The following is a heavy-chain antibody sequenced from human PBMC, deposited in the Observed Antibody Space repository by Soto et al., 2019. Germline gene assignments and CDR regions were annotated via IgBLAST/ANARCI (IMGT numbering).Heavy chain of an antibody. D-gene: IGHD2-2*01. Sequence: PGGSLRLSCAASGFTFSSYAMHWVRQAPGKGLEWVAVISYDGSNKYYADSVKGRFTISRDNSKNTLYLQMNSLRAEDTAVYYCAREKEDIVVVPAANLSYGMDVWGQGTTVTVSS. J-gene: IGHJ6*02. CDR2: ISYDGSNK. CDR3: AREKEDIVVVPAANLSYGMDV. CDR1: GFTFSSYA. V-gene: IGHV3-30-3*01.